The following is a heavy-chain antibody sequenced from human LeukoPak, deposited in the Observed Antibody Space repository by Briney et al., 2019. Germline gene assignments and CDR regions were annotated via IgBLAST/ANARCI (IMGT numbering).Heavy chain of an antibody. CDR1: GFTFSTYA. CDR2: VSASDGRT. Sequence: GGSLRLSCATSGFTFSTYAMSWVRQAPGKGLEWVSAVSASDGRTYYADSVKGRFTISRDNFKNTLHVQMNSVRAEDTAVYYCVRDKRFPDDVFDIWGQGTMVTVSS. D-gene: IGHD3-10*01. V-gene: IGHV3-23*01. CDR3: VRDKRFPDDVFDI. J-gene: IGHJ3*02.